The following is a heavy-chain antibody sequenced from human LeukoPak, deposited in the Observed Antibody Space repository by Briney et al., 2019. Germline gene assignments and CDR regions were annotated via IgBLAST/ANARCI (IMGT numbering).Heavy chain of an antibody. Sequence: PSETLSLTCTVSGYSISSGYYWGWIRPPPGKGLEWIGSIYHSGSTYYNPSLKSRVTISVDTSKNQFSLKLSSVTAADTAVYYCARVPVDIVATTYYFDYWGQGTLVTVSS. V-gene: IGHV4-38-2*02. J-gene: IGHJ4*02. CDR3: ARVPVDIVATTYYFDY. CDR1: GYSISSGYY. CDR2: IYHSGST. D-gene: IGHD5-12*01.